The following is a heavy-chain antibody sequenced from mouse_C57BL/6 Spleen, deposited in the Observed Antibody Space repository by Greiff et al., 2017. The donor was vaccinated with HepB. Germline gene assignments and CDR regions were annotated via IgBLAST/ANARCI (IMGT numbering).Heavy chain of an antibody. J-gene: IGHJ4*01. CDR3: ARLALYAMDY. Sequence: EVMLVESGGGLVQPGGSLKLSCAASGFTFSDYYMYWVRQTPEKRLEWVAYISNGGGSTYYPDTVKGRFTISRDNAKNTLYLQMSRLKTEDTSMYYCARLALYAMDYWSQGASFTVSS. CDR1: GFTFSDYY. D-gene: IGHD3-1*01. CDR2: ISNGGGST. V-gene: IGHV5-12*01.